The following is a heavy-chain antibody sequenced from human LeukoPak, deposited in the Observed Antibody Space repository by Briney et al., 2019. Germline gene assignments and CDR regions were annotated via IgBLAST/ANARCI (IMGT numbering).Heavy chain of an antibody. Sequence: ASVKVSCKASGGTFSSYAISWVRQAPGQGLEWMGRIIPIFGTANYAQKFQGRVTITTDESTSTAYMELSSLRSEDTAMYYCARKYSGYDAYYFDYWGQGTLVTVSS. CDR3: ARKYSGYDAYYFDY. V-gene: IGHV1-69*05. CDR2: IIPIFGTA. CDR1: GGTFSSYA. J-gene: IGHJ4*02. D-gene: IGHD5-12*01.